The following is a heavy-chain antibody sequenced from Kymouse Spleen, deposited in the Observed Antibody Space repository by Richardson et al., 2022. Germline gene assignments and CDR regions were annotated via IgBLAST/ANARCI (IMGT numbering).Heavy chain of an antibody. Sequence: QLQLQESGPGLVKPSETLSLTCTVSGGSISSSSYYWGWIRQPPGKGLEWIGSIYYSGSTYYNPSLKSRVTISVDTSKNQFSLKLSSVTAADTAVYYCARQVGSYYYYGMDVWGQGTTVTVSS. CDR3: ARQVGSYYYYGMDV. V-gene: IGHV4-39*01. CDR2: IYYSGST. D-gene: IGHD1-26*01,IGHD3-10*01,IGHD3-16*02. J-gene: IGHJ6*02. CDR1: GGSISSSSYY.